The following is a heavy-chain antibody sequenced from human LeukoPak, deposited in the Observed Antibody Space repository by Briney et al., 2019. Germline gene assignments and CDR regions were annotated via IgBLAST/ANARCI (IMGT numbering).Heavy chain of an antibody. CDR3: ARTVPYDYRNFNDY. CDR2: IHYSEST. D-gene: IGHD4-11*01. CDR1: GGSISRYY. J-gene: IGHJ4*02. V-gene: IGHV4-59*01. Sequence: SETLSLTCTVSGGSISRYYWSWIWPPLGKGLERSGYIHYSESTNYNPSLKSRVTISVDASKNQFSLKLSSVTAADTAVYYCARTVPYDYRNFNDYWGQGTLVTVSS.